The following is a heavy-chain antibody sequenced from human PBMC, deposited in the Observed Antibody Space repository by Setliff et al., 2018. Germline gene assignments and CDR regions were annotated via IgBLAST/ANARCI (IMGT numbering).Heavy chain of an antibody. CDR2: IFQSGIT. V-gene: IGHV4-38-2*01. CDR3: AGVGGLLVATMPFDY. Sequence: SETLSLTCAVSGFSITNGYYWGWIRQSPGKQLEWIGNIFQSGITFYNPSLKSRVTISLDPSQNQFSLKLRSVTAADTAVYFCAGVGGLLVATMPFDYWGPGTLVTVSS. J-gene: IGHJ4*02. CDR1: GFSITNGYY. D-gene: IGHD5-12*01.